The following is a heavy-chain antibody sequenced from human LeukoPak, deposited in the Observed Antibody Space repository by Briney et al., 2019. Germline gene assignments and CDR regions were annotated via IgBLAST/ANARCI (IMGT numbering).Heavy chain of an antibody. CDR1: GYTFTSYA. J-gene: IGHJ5*02. CDR2: INTNTGNP. V-gene: IGHV7-4-1*02. Sequence: VASVKVSCKASGYTFTSYAMNWVRRAPGQGLEWMGWINTNTGNPTYAQGFTGRFVFSLDTSVSTAYLQISSLKAEDTAVYYCARVARVGYCSSTSCYGFDPWGQGTLVTVSS. CDR3: ARVARVGYCSSTSCYGFDP. D-gene: IGHD2-2*01.